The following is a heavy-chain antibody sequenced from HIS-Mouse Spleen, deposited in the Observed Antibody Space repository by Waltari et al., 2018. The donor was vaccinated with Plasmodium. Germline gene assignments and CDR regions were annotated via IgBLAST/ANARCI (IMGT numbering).Heavy chain of an antibody. CDR2: ICGGGGK. Sequence: EVQLVESGGGLVQPGGSLRLSCAASGFTVSSNYMSWVGQAPGKGLGGVSVICGGGGKYYADSVKGRFPTSRDNSKNTLYLQMNSRRAEDTAVYYWATPRVGGSYFDYWGQGTLVTVSS. CDR1: GFTVSSNY. J-gene: IGHJ4*02. D-gene: IGHD1-26*01. CDR3: ATPRVGGSYFDY. V-gene: IGHV3-66*01.